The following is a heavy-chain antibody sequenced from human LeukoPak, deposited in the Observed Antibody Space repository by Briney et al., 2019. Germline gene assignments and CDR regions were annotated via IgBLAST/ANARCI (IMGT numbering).Heavy chain of an antibody. CDR2: ISYDERNK. J-gene: IGHJ4*02. V-gene: IGHV3-30*03. Sequence: PGGSLRLSCAASGFTFSSYWMPGVRQAPGKGLEGVAVISYDERNKYYADSVKGRFTISRDNSKNTLHLQMNSPRDEDTAVYYCARDGNLWLVGGSLDYWGQGTLVTVSS. D-gene: IGHD6-19*01. CDR1: GFTFSSYW. CDR3: ARDGNLWLVGGSLDY.